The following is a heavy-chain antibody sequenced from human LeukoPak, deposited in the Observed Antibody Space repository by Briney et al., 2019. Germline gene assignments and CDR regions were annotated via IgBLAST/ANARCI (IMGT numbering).Heavy chain of an antibody. J-gene: IGHJ3*01. V-gene: IGHV3-30*03. D-gene: IGHD5-12*01. CDR2: ISYDGSNK. Sequence: GGSLRLSCAASGFTFSSYGMHWVRQAPGKGLEWVAVISYDGSNKYYADSVKGRFTISRDNSKNTLYLQMNSLRAEDTAVYYCASDSGYDYGPFDVWGQGTMVTVSS. CDR1: GFTFSSYG. CDR3: ASDSGYDYGPFDV.